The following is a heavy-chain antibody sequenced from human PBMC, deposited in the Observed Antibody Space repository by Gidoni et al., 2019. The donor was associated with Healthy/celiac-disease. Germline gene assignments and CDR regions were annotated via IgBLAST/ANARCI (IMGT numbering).Heavy chain of an antibody. J-gene: IGHJ4*02. D-gene: IGHD2-21*02. CDR1: GFTFSSYA. CDR2: ISGSGGST. V-gene: IGHV3-23*01. CDR3: AKARRAYCGGDCSPLFDY. Sequence: EVQLLESGGGLVQPGGSLRLSCAASGFTFSSYAMSWVRLAPGRGLGWVSDISGSGGSTYYADSGKGRFTISRDNSKNTLYLQMNSLRAEDTAVYYCAKARRAYCGGDCSPLFDYWGQGTLVTVSS.